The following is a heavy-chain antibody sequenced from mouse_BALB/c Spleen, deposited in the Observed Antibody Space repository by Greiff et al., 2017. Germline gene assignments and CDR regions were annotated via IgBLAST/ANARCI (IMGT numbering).Heavy chain of an antibody. CDR1: GFSLTSYG. CDR3: ARMGYRHDGEGFAY. J-gene: IGHJ3*01. Sequence: VQLVESGPGLVQPSQSLSITCTVSGFSLTSYGVHWVRQSPGKGLEWLGVIWSGGSTDYNAAFISRLSISKDNSKSQVFFKMNSLQANDTAIYYCARMGYRHDGEGFAYWGQGTLVTVSA. V-gene: IGHV2-2*02. CDR2: IWSGGST. D-gene: IGHD2-14*01.